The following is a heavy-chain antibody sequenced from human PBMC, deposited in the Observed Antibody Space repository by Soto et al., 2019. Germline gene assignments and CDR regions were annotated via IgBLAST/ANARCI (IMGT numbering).Heavy chain of an antibody. CDR3: ARTQDSSSWYSKYYFDY. Sequence: QVQLVQSGAEVKKPGSSVKVSCKASGGTFSSYAISWVRQAPGQGLEWMGGIIPIFGTANYAQKFQGRVTITAAESTSTAYTELRSLRSEDTAVYYCARTQDSSSWYSKYYFDYWGQGTLVTVYS. CDR2: IIPIFGTA. J-gene: IGHJ4*02. D-gene: IGHD6-13*01. CDR1: GGTFSSYA. V-gene: IGHV1-69*01.